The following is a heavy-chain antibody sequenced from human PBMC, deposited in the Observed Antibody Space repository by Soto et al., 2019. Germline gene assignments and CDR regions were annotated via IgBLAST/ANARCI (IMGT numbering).Heavy chain of an antibody. CDR1: GFTFSSYA. J-gene: IGHJ5*02. Sequence: HPGGSLRLSCAASGFTFSSYAMHWVRQAPGKGLEYVSAISSNGGSTYYANSVKGRFTISRDNSKNTLYLQMGSLRAEDMAVYYCARGGKVRGVITFGLNWFDPWGQGTLVTVSS. V-gene: IGHV3-64*01. D-gene: IGHD3-10*01. CDR3: ARGGKVRGVITFGLNWFDP. CDR2: ISSNGGST.